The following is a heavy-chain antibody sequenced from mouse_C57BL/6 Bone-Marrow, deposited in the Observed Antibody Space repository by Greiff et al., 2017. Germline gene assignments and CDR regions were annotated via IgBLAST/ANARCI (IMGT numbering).Heavy chain of an antibody. J-gene: IGHJ3*01. CDR2: ISDGGSYT. V-gene: IGHV5-4*01. CDR3: ARENYYGSSSFAY. D-gene: IGHD1-1*01. CDR1: GFTFSSYA. Sequence: EVKVVESGGGLVKPGGSLKLSCAASGFTFSSYAMSWVRQTPEKRLEWVATISDGGSYTYYPDNVKGRFTISRDNAKNNLYLQVSHLKSEDTAMYYCARENYYGSSSFAYWGQGTLVTVSA.